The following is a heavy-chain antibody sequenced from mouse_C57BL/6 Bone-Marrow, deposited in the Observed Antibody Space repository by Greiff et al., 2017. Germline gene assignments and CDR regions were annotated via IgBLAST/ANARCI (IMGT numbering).Heavy chain of an antibody. CDR3: ARGYINYYY. J-gene: IGHJ2*01. V-gene: IGHV1-4*01. D-gene: IGHD2-5*01. Sequence: QVHVKQSGAELARPGASVKMSCKASGYTFTSYTMPWVKQRPGQGLEWIGYINPSSGYTKYNQKFKDKATLTADKSSSTAYMQLSSLKSEDSAVYYCARGYINYYYWGQGTTLTVSS. CDR2: INPSSGYT. CDR1: GYTFTSYT.